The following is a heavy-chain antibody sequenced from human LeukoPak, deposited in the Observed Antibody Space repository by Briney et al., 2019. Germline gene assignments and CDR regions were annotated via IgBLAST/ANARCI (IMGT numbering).Heavy chain of an antibody. CDR1: GGSFSGYY. CDR2: INHSGST. CDR3: ARAAPYVWGSYRTPAGYFDY. Sequence: SETLSLTCAVYGGSFSGYYWSWIRQPPGKGLEWIGEINHSGSTNYNPSLKSRVTISVDTSKNQFSLKLGSVTAADTAVYYCARAAPYVWGSYRTPAGYFDYWGQGTLVTVSS. D-gene: IGHD3-16*02. V-gene: IGHV4-34*01. J-gene: IGHJ4*02.